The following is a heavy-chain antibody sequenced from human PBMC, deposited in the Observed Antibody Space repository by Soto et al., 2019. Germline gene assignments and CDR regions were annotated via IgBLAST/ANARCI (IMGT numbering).Heavy chain of an antibody. Sequence: GGSLRLSCAASGFTVSSNYMSWVRQAPGKGLEWVSVIYSGGSTYYADSVKGRFTISRDNSKNTLYLQMNSLRAEDTAVYYCEREKYSSGYDYWGQGTLVTVSS. V-gene: IGHV3-53*01. CDR2: IYSGGST. CDR3: EREKYSSGYDY. D-gene: IGHD6-19*01. J-gene: IGHJ4*02. CDR1: GFTVSSNY.